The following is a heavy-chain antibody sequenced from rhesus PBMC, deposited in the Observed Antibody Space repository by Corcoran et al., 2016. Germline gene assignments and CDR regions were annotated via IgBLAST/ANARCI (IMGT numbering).Heavy chain of an antibody. CDR1: GGSISSNY. V-gene: IGHV4-165*01. CDR2: INGSSGST. Sequence: QVQLQQWGEGLVKPSETLSLTCAVSGGSISSNYWSWIRQPPGKGLEWIGYINGSSGSTYYNPSLKSRVTISIDTSNNRFSLKLSSVTAADTAVYYCARDPPYCTGSGCYPSGAFDFWGQGLRVTVSS. CDR3: ARDPPYCTGSGCYPSGAFDF. D-gene: IGHD2-21*01. J-gene: IGHJ3*01.